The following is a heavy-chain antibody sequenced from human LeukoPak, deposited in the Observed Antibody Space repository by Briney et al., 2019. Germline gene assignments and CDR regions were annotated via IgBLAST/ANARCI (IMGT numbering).Heavy chain of an antibody. CDR3: ARVSMVRGSYYYYYMDV. V-gene: IGHV1-2*02. Sequence: ASVRVSCKASGHTFTGYYMHWVRQAPGQGLEWMGWINPNSGGTNYAQKFQGRVTMTRDTSISTAYMELSRLRSDDTAVYYCARVSMVRGSYYYYYMDVWGKGTTVTISS. CDR1: GHTFTGYY. J-gene: IGHJ6*03. D-gene: IGHD3-10*01. CDR2: INPNSGGT.